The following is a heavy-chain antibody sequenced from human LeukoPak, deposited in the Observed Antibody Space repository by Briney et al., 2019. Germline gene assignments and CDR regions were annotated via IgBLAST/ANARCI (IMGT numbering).Heavy chain of an antibody. V-gene: IGHV4-61*02. Sequence: SETLSPTCTVSGGSISSGSYYWSWIRQPAGKGLEWIGRIYTSGGTNYNPSLKSRVTISVDTSKNQFSLKLSSVTAADTAVYYCARDLFRRATDFPYYYYYMDVWGKGTTVTVSS. CDR1: GGSISSGSYY. J-gene: IGHJ6*03. CDR3: ARDLFRRATDFPYYYYYMDV. CDR2: IYTSGGT. D-gene: IGHD3-3*01.